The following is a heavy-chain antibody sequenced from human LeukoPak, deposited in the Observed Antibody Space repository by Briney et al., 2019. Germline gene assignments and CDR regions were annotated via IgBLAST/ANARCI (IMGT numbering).Heavy chain of an antibody. CDR2: INSDGSIT. J-gene: IGHJ4*02. D-gene: IGHD2-15*01. V-gene: IGHV3-74*01. CDR1: GFAFSNYW. Sequence: QPGGSLRLSCAASGFAFSNYWMHWVRQAPGKGLMWVSRINSDGSITSYADSVKGRFTISRDNAKNTLYLQMNSLRAEDTGVYYCARAAAVSAIPSDWGQGTLAIISS. CDR3: ARAAAVSAIPSD.